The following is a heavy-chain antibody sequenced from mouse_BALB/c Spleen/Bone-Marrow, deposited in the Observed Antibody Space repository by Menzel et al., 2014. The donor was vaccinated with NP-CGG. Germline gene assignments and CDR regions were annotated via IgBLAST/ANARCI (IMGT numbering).Heavy chain of an antibody. CDR2: IDPAHPYT. Sequence: EVKLQESGAELVKPGASVKLSCTASGFNIKDTYIHWVKPGPDQGLEWIGRIDPAHPYTKYAPKFQGKATITADTSSNTAYLLVSSLTSEYTAVYYCASQTRSFHYRGPGSTLTVCS. CDR3: ASQTRSFHY. CDR1: GFNIKDTY. J-gene: IGHJ2*01. V-gene: IGHV14-3*02.